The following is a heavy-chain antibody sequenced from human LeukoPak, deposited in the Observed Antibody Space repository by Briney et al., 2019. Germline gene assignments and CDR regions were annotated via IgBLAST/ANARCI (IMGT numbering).Heavy chain of an antibody. V-gene: IGHV4-4*07. CDR3: AREEDGSGSDVDHKTGDY. J-gene: IGHJ4*02. CDR1: GGSLTSYY. D-gene: IGHD3-10*01. Sequence: PSETLSLTCTVSGGSLTSYYWSWIRQSAGKGLEWIGRIYSRGSTNYSPSLKSRVTMSVDTSKNQFSLKLSSVTAADTAVHYCAREEDGSGSDVDHKTGDYWGQGILVTVSS. CDR2: IYSRGST.